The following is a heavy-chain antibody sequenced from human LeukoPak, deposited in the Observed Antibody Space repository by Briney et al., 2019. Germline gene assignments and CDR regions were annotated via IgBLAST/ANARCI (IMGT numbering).Heavy chain of an antibody. CDR3: ARDAQGSGYSGYQGY. CDR1: GGSISSYY. J-gene: IGHJ4*02. V-gene: IGHV4-59*12. Sequence: ASETLSLTCTVSGGSISSYYWSWIRQPPGKGLEWIGYIYYSGSTNYNPSLKSRVTISVDTSKNQFSLKLSSVTAADTAVYYCARDAQGSGYSGYQGYWGQGARVIVSS. D-gene: IGHD5-12*01. CDR2: IYYSGST.